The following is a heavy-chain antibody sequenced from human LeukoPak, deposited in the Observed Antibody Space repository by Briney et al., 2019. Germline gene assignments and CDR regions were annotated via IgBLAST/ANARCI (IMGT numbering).Heavy chain of an antibody. Sequence: ASVKVSCKASGYTFTSYAMNWVRQAPGQGLEWMGWISAYNGNTNYAQKLQGRVTMTTDTSTSTAYMELRSLRSEDTAVYYCARGDYGDYPNYFDYWGQGTLVTVSS. V-gene: IGHV1-18*01. D-gene: IGHD4-17*01. CDR3: ARGDYGDYPNYFDY. J-gene: IGHJ4*02. CDR2: ISAYNGNT. CDR1: GYTFTSYA.